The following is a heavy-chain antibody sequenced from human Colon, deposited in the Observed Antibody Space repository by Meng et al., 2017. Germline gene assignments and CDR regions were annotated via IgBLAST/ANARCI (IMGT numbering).Heavy chain of an antibody. CDR1: GYSFRTYA. V-gene: IGHV7-4-1*02. CDR2: INMYTGDP. Sequence: QVQLVQSGSELKKPGASVKVGCKASGYSFRTYAINWVLQAPGQGRQWMGWINMYTGDPSYVEGFAGRFVFSLDISVSTAYLQISSLKAEDTAVYFCVRHNGDSDFDYWGQGTLVTVSS. CDR3: VRHNGDSDFDY. D-gene: IGHD2-21*02. J-gene: IGHJ4*02.